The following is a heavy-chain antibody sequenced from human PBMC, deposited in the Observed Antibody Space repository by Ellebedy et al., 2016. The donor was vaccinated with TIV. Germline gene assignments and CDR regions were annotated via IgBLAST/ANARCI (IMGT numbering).Heavy chain of an antibody. CDR1: GGSFSGYY. D-gene: IGHD2-21*01. V-gene: IGHV4-34*01. CDR2: INHSGST. Sequence: SETLSLTXAVYGGSFSGYYWSWIRQPPGKGLEWIGEINHSGSTNYNPSLKSRVTISVDTSKNQFSLKLSSVTAADTAVYYCARGWGIFTYCGGDCYSDWFDPWGQGTLVTVTS. CDR3: ARGWGIFTYCGGDCYSDWFDP. J-gene: IGHJ5*02.